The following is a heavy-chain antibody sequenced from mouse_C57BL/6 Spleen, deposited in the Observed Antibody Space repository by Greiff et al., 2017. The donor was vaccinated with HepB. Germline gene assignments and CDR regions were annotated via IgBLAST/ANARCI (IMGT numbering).Heavy chain of an antibody. CDR3: ARSGSSPRWYFDV. CDR1: GYTFTSYW. CDR2: IHPNSGST. Sequence: QVQLKQPGAELVKPGASVKLSCKASGYTFTSYWMHWVKQRPGQGLEWIGMIHPNSGSTNYNEKFKSKATLTVDKSSSTAYMQLSSLTSEDSAVYYCARSGSSPRWYFDVWGTGTTVTVSS. J-gene: IGHJ1*03. V-gene: IGHV1-64*01. D-gene: IGHD1-1*01.